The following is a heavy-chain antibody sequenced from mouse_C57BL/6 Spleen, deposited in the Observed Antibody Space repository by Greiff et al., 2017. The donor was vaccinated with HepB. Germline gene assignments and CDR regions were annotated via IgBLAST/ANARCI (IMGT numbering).Heavy chain of an antibody. CDR2: INSNGGST. CDR3: ARMARTIN. V-gene: IGHV5-6-3*01. J-gene: IGHJ2*01. CDR1: GFTFSSYG. Sequence: EVQRVESGGGLVQPGGSLKLSCAASGFTFSSYGMSWVRQTPDKRLELVATINSNGGSTYYPDSVKGRFTISRDNAKNTLYLQMSSLKSEDTAMYYCARMARTINWGQGTTLIVSS.